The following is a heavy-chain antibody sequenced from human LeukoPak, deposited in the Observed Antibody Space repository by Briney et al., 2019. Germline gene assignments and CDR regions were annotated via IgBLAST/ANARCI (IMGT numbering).Heavy chain of an antibody. CDR3: ARDRGSEVVAFDY. V-gene: IGHV1-69*04. Sequence: SVKVSCKASGGTFSSYAISWVRQAPGQGLEWMGRIIPILGIANYAQKFQGRVTITADKSTSTAYMELSSLRSEDTAVYYCARDRGSEVVAFDYWGQGTLVTVSS. D-gene: IGHD1-1*01. CDR1: GGTFSSYA. CDR2: IIPILGIA. J-gene: IGHJ4*02.